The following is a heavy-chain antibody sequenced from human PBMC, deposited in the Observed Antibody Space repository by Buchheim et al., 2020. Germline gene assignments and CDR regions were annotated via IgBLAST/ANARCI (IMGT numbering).Heavy chain of an antibody. CDR2: IKQDGSEK. V-gene: IGHV3-7*01. D-gene: IGHD6-19*01. CDR1: EFTFSSYW. J-gene: IGHJ6*02. Sequence: EEQLVESGGGLVQPGGSLRLSCAASEFTFSSYWMSWVRQAPEKGLEWVANIKQDGSEKYYVDSVKGRFTISRDNAKNLLYLQMNSLRAEDTAVYYCVRDAGAGYYYYYGMDVWGQGTT. CDR3: VRDAGAGYYYYYGMDV.